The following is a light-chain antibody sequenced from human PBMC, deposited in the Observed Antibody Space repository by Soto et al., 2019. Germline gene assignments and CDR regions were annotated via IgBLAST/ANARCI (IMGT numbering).Light chain of an antibody. J-gene: IGKJ2*01. CDR3: QQYDNDSGYT. Sequence: DIQMTQSPSTLSASVGDRVTITCRATHRISSWLAWYQQKPGKAPKLLIYKASSLESGVPLRFSGSASGTEFTLTISGLQPDDFATYYCQQYDNDSGYTFGQGTKLEMK. V-gene: IGKV1-5*03. CDR1: HRISSW. CDR2: KAS.